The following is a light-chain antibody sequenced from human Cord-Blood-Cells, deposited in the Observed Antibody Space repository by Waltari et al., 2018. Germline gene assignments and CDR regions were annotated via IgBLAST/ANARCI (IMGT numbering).Light chain of an antibody. V-gene: IGLV2-14*01. CDR2: DVS. J-gene: IGLJ3*02. CDR3: SSYTSSSTLV. Sequence: QSALTQPASVSGSPGQSITISCTGTSSDVGGYNYVSWYHQHPGKAPTLMIYDVSKRPSGVSNRFSGSKSGNTASLTVSGLQAEDEADYYCSSYTSSSTLVFGGGTKLTVL. CDR1: SSDVGGYNY.